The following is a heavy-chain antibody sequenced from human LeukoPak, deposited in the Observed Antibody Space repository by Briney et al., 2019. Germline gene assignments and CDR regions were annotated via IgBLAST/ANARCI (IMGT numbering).Heavy chain of an antibody. V-gene: IGHV4-59*08. CDR2: IYYTGNT. D-gene: IGHD1-26*01. CDR3: ARLGGATSPFGY. Sequence: SETLSLTCTVSGGSISSYYWSWIRQPPGKGLEWIGYIYYTGNTNYNPSLKSRVTISVDTSKNQSSLNLSSVTAADTAIYYCARLGGATSPFGYWGQGTLVTVSS. J-gene: IGHJ4*02. CDR1: GGSISSYY.